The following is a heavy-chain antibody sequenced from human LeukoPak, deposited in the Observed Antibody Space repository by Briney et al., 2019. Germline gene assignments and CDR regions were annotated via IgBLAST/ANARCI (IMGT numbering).Heavy chain of an antibody. D-gene: IGHD6-6*01. Sequence: ASVKVSCKASGYTFTSYYMHWVRQAPGQGLEWMGWINTNTGNPTYAQGFTGRFVFSLDTSVSTAYLQISSLKAEDTAVYYCARELDQLGRDYWGQGTLVTVSS. CDR2: INTNTGNP. CDR1: GYTFTSYY. CDR3: ARELDQLGRDY. J-gene: IGHJ4*02. V-gene: IGHV7-4-1*02.